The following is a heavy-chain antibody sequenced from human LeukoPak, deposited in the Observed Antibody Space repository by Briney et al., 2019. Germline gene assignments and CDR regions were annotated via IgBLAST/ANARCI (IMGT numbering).Heavy chain of an antibody. CDR1: GFTFSGYS. D-gene: IGHD3-10*01. V-gene: IGHV3-21*01. CDR2: ISSSSIYI. CDR3: ARGEYGSGSYRPFYYYYYYMDV. Sequence: PGGSLRLSCAASGFTFSGYSMNWVRQAPGKGLEWVSSISSSSIYIYYADSVKGRFIISRDNAKNSLYLQMNSLRVEDTAVYYCARGEYGSGSYRPFYYYYYYMDVWGKGTTVTISS. J-gene: IGHJ6*03.